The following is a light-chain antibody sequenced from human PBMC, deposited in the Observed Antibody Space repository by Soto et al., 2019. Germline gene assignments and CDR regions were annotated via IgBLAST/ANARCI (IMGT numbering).Light chain of an antibody. V-gene: IGLV2-11*01. CDR1: SSDVGAYNY. CDR2: DVN. Sequence: QSALTQPRSVSGSPGQSVAISCTGTSSDVGAYNYVSWYQQHPGKAPKVMIYDVNKRPSGVPDRFSGSKSDNTASLTISGLQAEDEADYYCCAYAGSYSLVFGGGTQLTVL. CDR3: CAYAGSYSLV. J-gene: IGLJ2*01.